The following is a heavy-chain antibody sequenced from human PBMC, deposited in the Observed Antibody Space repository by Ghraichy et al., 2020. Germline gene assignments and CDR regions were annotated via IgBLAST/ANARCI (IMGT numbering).Heavy chain of an antibody. Sequence: LNISCAASGFTFNNFAINWVRHSPGKGLQWVSSISGRGTTKYYADSVKGRFTISRDNSRNMASVQMNNLRPEDTAIYYCARGLELDNWFDAWGRGTLVTVSS. J-gene: IGHJ5*02. CDR1: GFTFNNFA. CDR3: ARGLELDNWFDA. D-gene: IGHD1-7*01. CDR2: ISGRGTTK. V-gene: IGHV3-23*01.